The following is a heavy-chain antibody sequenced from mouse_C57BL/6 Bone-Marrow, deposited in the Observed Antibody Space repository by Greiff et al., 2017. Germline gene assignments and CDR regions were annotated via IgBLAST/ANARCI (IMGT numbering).Heavy chain of an antibody. J-gene: IGHJ1*03. CDR3: ARPYYSIYWYFDV. D-gene: IGHD2-5*01. CDR1: GYTFTSYW. V-gene: IGHV1-55*01. CDR2: IYPGSGSP. Sequence: QVQLQQPGAELVKPGASVKMSCKASGYTFTSYWITWVKQRPGQGLEWIGDIYPGSGSPNYNEKFKSKATLTVDTSSRPAYMRLSSLTSECSSVDYCARPYYSIYWYFDVWGTGTTVTVSS.